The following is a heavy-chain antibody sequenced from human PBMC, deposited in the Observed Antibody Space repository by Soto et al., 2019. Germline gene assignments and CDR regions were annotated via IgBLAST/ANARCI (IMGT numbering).Heavy chain of an antibody. CDR2: ISGSGGST. CDR1: GFTFSSYA. CDR3: VKYYPYSDILTGYQDYMDV. J-gene: IGHJ6*03. V-gene: IGHV3-23*01. Sequence: PGGSLRLSCAASGFTFSSYAMSWVRQAPGKGLEWVSAISGSGGSTYYADSVKGRFTISRDNSKNTLYLQMNSLRAEDTAVYYCVKYYPYSDILTGYQDYMDVWGKGTTVTVSS. D-gene: IGHD3-9*01.